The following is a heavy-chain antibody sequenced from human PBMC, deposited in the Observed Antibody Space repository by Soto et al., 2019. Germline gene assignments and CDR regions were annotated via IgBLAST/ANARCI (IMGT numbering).Heavy chain of an antibody. D-gene: IGHD6-19*01. CDR1: GFTFSSYW. J-gene: IGHJ4*02. CDR3: ASLAGWYSYFDY. CDR2: IKQGGSEK. Sequence: GGSLRLSCAASGFTFSSYWMHWVRQAPGKGLEWVANIKQGGSEKYYVDSVKGRFTISRDNAKNSLYLQMNTLRAEDTAVYYCASLAGWYSYFDYWGLGTLVTVSS. V-gene: IGHV3-7*01.